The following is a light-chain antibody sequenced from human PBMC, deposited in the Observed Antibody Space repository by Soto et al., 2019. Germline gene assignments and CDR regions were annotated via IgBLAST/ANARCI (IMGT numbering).Light chain of an antibody. CDR1: QSVSSN. CDR3: QQYGSSPTWT. V-gene: IGKV3-20*01. J-gene: IGKJ1*01. CDR2: GAS. Sequence: IVMTRSRAPLSVSPGERANLSCQASQSVSSNLAWYQQKPGQAPRLLIYGASSRATGIPDRFSGSGSGTDFTLTISRLEPEDFAVYYCQQYGSSPTWTFGQGTKVDIK.